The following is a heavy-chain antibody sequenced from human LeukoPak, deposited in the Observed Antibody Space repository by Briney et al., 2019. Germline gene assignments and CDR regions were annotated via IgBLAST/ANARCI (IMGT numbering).Heavy chain of an antibody. D-gene: IGHD3-22*01. J-gene: IGHJ4*02. CDR2: ISSSSSTI. V-gene: IGHV3-48*01. CDR3: ARSSLYYDSSGYLNY. Sequence: GGSLRLSCAASGFTFSSYSMNWVRQAPGKGLEWVSYISSSSSTIYYADSVKGRFTISRDNAKNSLYLQMNSLRAEDTAVYYCARSSLYYDSSGYLNYWGQGTLVTVSS. CDR1: GFTFSSYS.